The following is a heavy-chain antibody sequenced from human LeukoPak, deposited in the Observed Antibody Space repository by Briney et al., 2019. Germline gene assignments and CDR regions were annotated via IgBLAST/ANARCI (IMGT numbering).Heavy chain of an antibody. J-gene: IGHJ4*02. CDR1: GGSISSYY. CDR3: ARSIGYSSGWLGY. V-gene: IGHV4-59*01. D-gene: IGHD6-19*01. CDR2: IYYSGST. Sequence: SETLSLTCTVSGGSISSYYWSWIRQPPGKGLEWIGYIYYSGSTNYNPSLKSRVTISVDTSKNQFSLKLSSVTAADTAVYYCARSIGYSSGWLGYWDQGTLVTVSS.